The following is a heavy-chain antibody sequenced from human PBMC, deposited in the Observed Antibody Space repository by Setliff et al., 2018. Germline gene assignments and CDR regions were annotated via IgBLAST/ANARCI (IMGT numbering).Heavy chain of an antibody. CDR1: GASLSGTY. Sequence: PSETLSLTCAVYGASLSGTYCSWIRQSPGKGLEWIGEINHTGSPNWMGEINHSGSPNYNPSLKSRVTMSVDTSKNQFSLKLTSVTAADTAVYYCRVWVDMIEVDSWAQGTLVTVSS. CDR2: INHSGSP. J-gene: IGHJ4*02. V-gene: IGHV4-34*01. CDR3: RVWVDMIEVDS. D-gene: IGHD3-22*01.